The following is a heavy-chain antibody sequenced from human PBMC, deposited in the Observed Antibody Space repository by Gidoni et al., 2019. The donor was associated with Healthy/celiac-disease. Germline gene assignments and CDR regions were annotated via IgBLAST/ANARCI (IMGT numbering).Heavy chain of an antibody. CDR2: ISWNSGSI. CDR3: AKDINYYGSGSPSGFDY. J-gene: IGHJ4*02. D-gene: IGHD3-10*01. V-gene: IGHV3-9*01. CDR1: GFTFDDYA. Sequence: EVQLVESGGGLVQPGRSLRLSCAASGFTFDDYAMQWVRQAPGKGLEWVSGISWNSGSIGYADSVKGRFTISRDNAKNSLYLQMNSLRAEDTALYYCAKDINYYGSGSPSGFDYWGQGTLVTVSS.